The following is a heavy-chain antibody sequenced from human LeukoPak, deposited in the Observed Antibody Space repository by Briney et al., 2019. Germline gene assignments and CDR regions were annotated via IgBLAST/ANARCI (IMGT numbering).Heavy chain of an antibody. J-gene: IGHJ4*02. Sequence: SETLSLTCTVSGGSISSYYWSWIRQPPGKGLEWIGYIYYSGSTNYNPSLKSRVTISVDTSKNQFSLKLSSVTAADTAVYYCARMGYYDSSGYQVPLDYWGQGTLVTVSS. V-gene: IGHV4-59*01. D-gene: IGHD3-22*01. CDR1: GGSISSYY. CDR2: IYYSGST. CDR3: ARMGYYDSSGYQVPLDY.